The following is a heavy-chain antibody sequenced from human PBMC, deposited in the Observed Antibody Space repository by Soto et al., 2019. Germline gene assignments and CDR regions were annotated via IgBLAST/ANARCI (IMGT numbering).Heavy chain of an antibody. CDR3: AKDATVTTSLYFYYYGFSV. CDR1: GFTFNHYA. D-gene: IGHD4-17*01. V-gene: IGHV3-23*01. CDR2: VSGRGGST. J-gene: IGHJ6*01. Sequence: VQLLESGGGLVQPGGSLRLACTASGFTFNHYAMSWVRQAPGKGLEWVSAVSGRGGSTKYAVSVKGRFIITRDNSNSTLYLQMDSPRGDDTAVYYCAKDATVTTSLYFYYYGFSVWGQGTTVTVSP.